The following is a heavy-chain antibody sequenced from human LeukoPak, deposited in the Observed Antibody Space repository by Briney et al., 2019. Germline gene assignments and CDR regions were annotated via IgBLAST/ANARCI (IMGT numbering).Heavy chain of an antibody. CDR1: GFIVSSNY. Sequence: GGSLRLSCAASGFIVSSNYMSWVRQAPGKGLGWVSVIYSGGRTYYADSVKGRFTISRDNSKNTLYLQMNSLRAEDTAVYYCAKDQCTTTSCYFVYWGQGTLVTVSS. CDR3: AKDQCTTTSCYFVY. CDR2: IYSGGRT. J-gene: IGHJ4*02. D-gene: IGHD3-22*01. V-gene: IGHV3-53*01.